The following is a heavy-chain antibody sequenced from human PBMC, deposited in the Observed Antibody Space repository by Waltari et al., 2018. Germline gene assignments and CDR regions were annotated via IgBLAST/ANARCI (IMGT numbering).Heavy chain of an antibody. CDR3: ARLYDASAYYNTYLDP. D-gene: IGHD3-22*01. CDR2: SRGYDGDT. J-gene: IGHJ5*02. V-gene: IGHV1-18*01. CDR1: GYTFSNYG. Sequence: QVQLVQSGAEVRKPGASVKVSCKASGYTFSNYGIAWVRQAPGQGLEWMGWSRGYDGDTKYAREFEDRLTVTTDTSTNTAHMELRSLRSDDTAVYYCARLYDASAYYNTYLDPWGQGALVTVSS.